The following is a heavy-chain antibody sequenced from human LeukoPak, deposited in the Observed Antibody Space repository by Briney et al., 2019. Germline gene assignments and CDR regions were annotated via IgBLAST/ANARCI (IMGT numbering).Heavy chain of an antibody. D-gene: IGHD3-22*01. CDR3: ATYYDGSGYYLDY. CDR1: GGSISNNNW. J-gene: IGHJ4*02. Sequence: SETLSLTCAVSGGSISNNNWWSWVRQPPGKGLEWIGEIYHSGSTNYNPSLKSRVTISVDKSKNQFSLKLTSVTAADTAVCYCATYYDGSGYYLDYWGQGALVAVSS. V-gene: IGHV4-4*02. CDR2: IYHSGST.